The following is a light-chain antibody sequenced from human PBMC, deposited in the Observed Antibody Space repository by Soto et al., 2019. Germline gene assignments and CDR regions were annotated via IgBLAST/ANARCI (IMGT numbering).Light chain of an antibody. CDR3: QHHITWLWT. CDR2: GAS. CDR1: QSVDSK. V-gene: IGKV3-15*01. J-gene: IGKJ1*01. Sequence: EIVMTQSPATLSVSPGERATLSCRASQSVDSKLAWYPQKPGQGPRLLIYGASSRATGIPARFSGSGSGTEFTLTISSLQSEDFAVYYGQHHITWLWTFGQGTKVELK.